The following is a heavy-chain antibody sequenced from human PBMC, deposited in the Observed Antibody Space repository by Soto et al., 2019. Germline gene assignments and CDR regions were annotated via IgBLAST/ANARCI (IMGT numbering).Heavy chain of an antibody. V-gene: IGHV4-34*01. Sequence: SETLSLTCAVYGGSFSGYYWSCIRQPPGKGLEWIGEINHSGSTNYNPSLKSRVTISVDTSKNQFSLKLSSVTAADTAVYYCARADYYGSEQEKYVDYWGQGTLVTVSS. CDR3: ARADYYGSEQEKYVDY. CDR1: GGSFSGYY. CDR2: INHSGST. D-gene: IGHD3-10*01. J-gene: IGHJ4*02.